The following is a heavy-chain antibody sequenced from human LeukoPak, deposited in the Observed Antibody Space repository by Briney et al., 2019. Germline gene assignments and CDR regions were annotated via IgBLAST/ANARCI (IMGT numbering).Heavy chain of an antibody. J-gene: IGHJ3*02. CDR2: IYSGGST. CDR1: GCTVSSYY. Sequence: AGSLRLSCAASGCTVSSYYMSWIRQPPGKGLEWVSVIYSGGSTYYADSLKGRFTISRDNSKNQLYLQMNSLSAEDTAVYYCATHVVTTDYAFDIWGQERMVTVSS. V-gene: IGHV3-66*02. CDR3: ATHVVTTDYAFDI. D-gene: IGHD4-11*01.